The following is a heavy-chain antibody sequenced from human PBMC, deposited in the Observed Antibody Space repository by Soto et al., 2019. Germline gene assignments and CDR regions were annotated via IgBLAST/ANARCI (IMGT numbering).Heavy chain of an antibody. CDR2: MYYSGSP. Sequence: QVQLQESGPGLVKPSQTLSLTCAVSGGSLNSGGYYWSWIRQRPGKGLEWIGYMYYSGSPYYNTSLRSRLTMSVDTSKNHFSLKLSSVTAADTAVYYCARGNYGDPYYFDYWGQGILVTVSS. D-gene: IGHD4-17*01. V-gene: IGHV4-31*11. CDR1: GGSLNSGGYY. J-gene: IGHJ4*02. CDR3: ARGNYGDPYYFDY.